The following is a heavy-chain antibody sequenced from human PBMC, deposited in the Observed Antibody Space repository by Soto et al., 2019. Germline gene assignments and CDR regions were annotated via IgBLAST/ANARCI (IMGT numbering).Heavy chain of an antibody. D-gene: IGHD4-17*01. CDR1: GYTFTSYG. CDR3: ARSHPLTTVTPTVDY. V-gene: IGHV1-18*01. J-gene: IGHJ4*02. Sequence: GASVKVSCKASGYTFTSYGISWVRQAPGQGLEWMGWISAYNGNTNYAQKLQGRVTMTTDTSTSTAYMELRSLRSDDTAVYYCARSHPLTTVTPTVDYWGQGTLVTVSS. CDR2: ISAYNGNT.